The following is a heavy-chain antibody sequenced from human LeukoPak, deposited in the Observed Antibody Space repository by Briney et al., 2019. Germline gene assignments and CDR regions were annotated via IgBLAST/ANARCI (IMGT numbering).Heavy chain of an antibody. CDR3: ARDPTYYYGSGFHTSPLGLYGMDV. CDR1: GFTFSSYS. V-gene: IGHV3-21*01. J-gene: IGHJ6*02. D-gene: IGHD3-10*01. Sequence: PGGSLRLSCAASGFTFSSYSMNWVRQAPGKGLEWVSSISGSSSYIYYADSVKGRFTISRDNAKNSLYLQMNSLRAEDTAVYYCARDPTYYYGSGFHTSPLGLYGMDVWGQGTTVTVSS. CDR2: ISGSSSYI.